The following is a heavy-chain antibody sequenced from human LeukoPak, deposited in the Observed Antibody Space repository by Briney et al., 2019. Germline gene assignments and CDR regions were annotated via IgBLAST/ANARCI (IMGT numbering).Heavy chain of an antibody. CDR3: ATVRHWEYYYYMDV. D-gene: IGHD1-26*01. J-gene: IGHJ6*03. V-gene: IGHV3-15*01. CDR2: IKSKTDGGTT. CDR1: GFTFSNAW. Sequence: PGGSLRLSCAASGFTFSNAWMSWVRQAPGKGLEWVGRIKSKTDGGTTDYAAPVKGRFTISRDDSKNTLYLQMNSLKTEDTAVYYCATVRHWEYYYYMDVWGKGTTVIVSS.